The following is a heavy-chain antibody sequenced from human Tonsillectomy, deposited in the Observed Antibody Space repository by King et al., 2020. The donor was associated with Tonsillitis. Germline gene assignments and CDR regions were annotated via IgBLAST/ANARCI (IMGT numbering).Heavy chain of an antibody. Sequence: QLQESGPGLVKPSETLSLTCTVSGGSISSYYWSWIRQPPGKGLEWIGDIYYSGNTNYNPSLKSRVNISVDTSKNQFSLRLRSVTAGDTAVYYCAKGWETFDFWGQGTLVTVSS. J-gene: IGHJ4*02. V-gene: IGHV4-59*01. D-gene: IGHD1-26*01. CDR1: GGSISSYY. CDR2: IYYSGNT. CDR3: AKGWETFDF.